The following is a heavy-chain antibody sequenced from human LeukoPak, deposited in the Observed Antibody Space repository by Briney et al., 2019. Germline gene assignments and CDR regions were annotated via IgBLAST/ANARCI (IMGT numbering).Heavy chain of an antibody. CDR1: GFTFSSYS. D-gene: IGHD2-21*02. J-gene: IGHJ2*01. CDR3: ARGWISVVVTAARWFRYFDL. Sequence: PGGSLRLSCAASGFTFSSYSMNWVRQAPGKGLEWVSSISSSSSYIYYADSVKGRFTISRDNAKNSLYLQMNSLRAEDTAVYYCARGWISVVVTAARWFRYFDLWGRGTLVTVSS. CDR2: ISSSSSYI. V-gene: IGHV3-21*01.